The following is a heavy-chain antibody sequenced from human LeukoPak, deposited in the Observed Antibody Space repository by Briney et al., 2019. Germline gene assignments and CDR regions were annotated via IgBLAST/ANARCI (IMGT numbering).Heavy chain of an antibody. Sequence: PGGSLRLSCAASGFIFSSYAMSWVRQAPGKGXEXVSTISGSGGSTYYADSVKGRFTISRDDSKNTVYLQMNSLRAEDTAVYYCAKDRPCINDVCHGDFDYWGQGTLVTVSS. J-gene: IGHJ4*02. CDR2: ISGSGGST. V-gene: IGHV3-23*01. D-gene: IGHD2-8*01. CDR1: GFIFSSYA. CDR3: AKDRPCINDVCHGDFDY.